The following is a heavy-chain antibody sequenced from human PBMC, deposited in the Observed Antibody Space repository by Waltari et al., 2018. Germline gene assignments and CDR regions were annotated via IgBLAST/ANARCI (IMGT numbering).Heavy chain of an antibody. V-gene: IGHV1-8*01. CDR3: AAEKWERQGGYYYFGMDV. CDR1: GDTFTSCD. J-gene: IGHJ6*02. D-gene: IGHD1-26*01. Sequence: QVQLVQSGAEVKKPGASVKVSCKASGDTFTSCDINWVRRASGQGLGWMGGMNPKSGKTNKARKCLGRVTRTMDISVNTAYMELSSLTSEDTAVYYCAAEKWERQGGYYYFGMDVWGQGTTVTVSS. CDR2: MNPKSGKT.